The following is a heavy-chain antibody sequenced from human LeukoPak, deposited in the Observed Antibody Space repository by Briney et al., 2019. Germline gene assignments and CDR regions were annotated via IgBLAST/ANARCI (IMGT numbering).Heavy chain of an antibody. CDR2: IYYSGST. CDR1: GGSISSGGYY. J-gene: IGHJ3*02. D-gene: IGHD2-2*01. Sequence: SETLSLTCTVSGGSISSGGYYWSWIRQHPGKGLEWIGYIYYSGSTYYNPSLKSRVTISVDTSKNQFSLKLSSVTAADTAVYYCARDCSSTSCYDAFDICGQGTMVTVSS. V-gene: IGHV4-31*03. CDR3: ARDCSSTSCYDAFDI.